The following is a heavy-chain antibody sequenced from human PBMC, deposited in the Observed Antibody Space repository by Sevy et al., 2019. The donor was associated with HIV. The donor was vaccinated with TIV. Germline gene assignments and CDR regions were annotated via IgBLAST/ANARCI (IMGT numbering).Heavy chain of an antibody. J-gene: IGHJ6*02. Sequence: ASVKVSCKASGYTFTSYGISWVRQAPGQGLEWMGWISAYNGNTNYARKLQGRVTMTTDTSTSTAYMELRSLRSDDTAVYYCARGGQLAPFVGYYGMDVWGQGTTVTVSS. V-gene: IGHV1-18*01. CDR1: GYTFTSYG. CDR2: ISAYNGNT. D-gene: IGHD6-6*01. CDR3: ARGGQLAPFVGYYGMDV.